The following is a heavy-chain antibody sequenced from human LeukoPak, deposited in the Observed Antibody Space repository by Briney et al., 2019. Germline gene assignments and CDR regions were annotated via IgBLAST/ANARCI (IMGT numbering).Heavy chain of an antibody. V-gene: IGHV3-21*01. CDR1: GFTFRTYS. J-gene: IGHJ4*02. D-gene: IGHD3-22*01. CDR2: ISASSKSI. Sequence: GGSLRLSCVGSGFTFRTYSMNWVRLAPGKGLEWVTSISASSKSIYYADSVKGRFTLSRDNAKNSLFLQMNSLSAEDTAVYYCARGRDDNSGYYYGSFDYWGQGTLVTVSS. CDR3: ARGRDDNSGYYYGSFDY.